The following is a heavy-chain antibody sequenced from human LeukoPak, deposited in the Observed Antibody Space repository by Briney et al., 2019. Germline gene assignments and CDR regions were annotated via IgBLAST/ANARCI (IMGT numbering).Heavy chain of an antibody. V-gene: IGHV4-39*01. J-gene: IGHJ5*02. D-gene: IGHD3-9*01. CDR3: ESRDRNTYYDILTGLFKGGWFEP. CDR1: GGSISSSSYY. CDR2: IYYSWST. Sequence: PSETLSLTCTVSGGSISSSSYYWGRIRQPPGKGLEWIGSIYYSWSTYYNPSLKSRVTISVDTSKHQLHLKLRSVPAADTAVYYCESRDRNTYYDILTGLFKGGWFEPWGQGTLVTVSS.